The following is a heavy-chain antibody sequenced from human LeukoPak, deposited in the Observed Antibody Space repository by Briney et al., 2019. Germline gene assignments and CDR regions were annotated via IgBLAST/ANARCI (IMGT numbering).Heavy chain of an antibody. CDR3: ARDVGYSSSWSLDY. V-gene: IGHV1-2*06. D-gene: IGHD6-13*01. CDR1: GYTFTGYY. CDR2: INPNSGGT. Sequence: ASVKVSCKASGYTFTGYYMHWVRQAPGQGLEWMGRINPNSGGTNYAQKFQGRVTMTRDTSISTAYMELSRLRSDDTAVYYCARDVGYSSSWSLDYWGQGTLVTVSS. J-gene: IGHJ4*02.